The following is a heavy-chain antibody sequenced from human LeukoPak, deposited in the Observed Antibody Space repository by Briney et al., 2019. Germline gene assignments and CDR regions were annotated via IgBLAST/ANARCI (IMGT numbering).Heavy chain of an antibody. CDR1: GFTFSSYW. CDR2: INSDGSST. J-gene: IGHJ4*02. D-gene: IGHD3-10*01. V-gene: IGHV3-74*01. CDR3: ARAPIYYGSGSYVDY. Sequence: AGSLRLSCAASGFTFSSYWMHWVRQAPGKGLVWVSRINSDGSSTSYADSVKGRFTISRDNAKNTLYLQMNSLRAEDTAVYYCARAPIYYGSGSYVDYWGQGTLVTVSS.